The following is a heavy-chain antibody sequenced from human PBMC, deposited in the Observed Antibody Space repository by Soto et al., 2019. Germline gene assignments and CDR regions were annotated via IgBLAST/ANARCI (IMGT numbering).Heavy chain of an antibody. V-gene: IGHV1-58*01. J-gene: IGHJ4*02. Sequence: GAPVKVSCKASGFTFSDSAVQWVRQARGQSLEWIGRIIVGSGNTKSAEKFTERVSMSWDMPTSTAFMELRSLSSDDTAVYYCATANNTSPFDYWGLGTLVTVSS. D-gene: IGHD1-26*01. CDR1: GFTFSDSA. CDR3: ATANNTSPFDY. CDR2: IIVGSGNT.